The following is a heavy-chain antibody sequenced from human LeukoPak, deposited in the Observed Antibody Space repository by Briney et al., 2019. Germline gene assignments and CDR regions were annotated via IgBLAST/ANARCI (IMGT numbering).Heavy chain of an antibody. Sequence: SVKVSCKTSGFTFTTSAMQWVRQARGQRLEWIGWIVVGSGNTNYAQKFQERVTITRDMTTSTAYMELSSLRSEDTAVYYCATINYYDSSGYEYFQHWGQGTLVTVSS. CDR2: IVVGSGNT. V-gene: IGHV1-58*02. CDR3: ATINYYDSSGYEYFQH. D-gene: IGHD3-22*01. J-gene: IGHJ1*01. CDR1: GFTFTTSA.